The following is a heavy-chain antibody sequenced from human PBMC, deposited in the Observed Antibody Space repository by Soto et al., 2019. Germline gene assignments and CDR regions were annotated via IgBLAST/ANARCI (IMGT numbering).Heavy chain of an antibody. CDR1: GFTFSSYA. J-gene: IGHJ4*02. CDR3: ARGAMVAATPGHDENYYFDY. CDR2: ISYDGSNK. V-gene: IGHV3-30-3*01. D-gene: IGHD2-15*01. Sequence: QVQLVESGGGVVQPGRSLRLSCAASGFTFSSYAMHWVRQAPGKGLEWVAVISYDGSNKYYADSVKGRFTISRDNSKNTLYLQMNSLRAEDTAVYYCARGAMVAATPGHDENYYFDYWGQGTLVTVSS.